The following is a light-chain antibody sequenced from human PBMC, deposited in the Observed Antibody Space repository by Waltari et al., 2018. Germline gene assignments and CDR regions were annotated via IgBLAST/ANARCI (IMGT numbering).Light chain of an antibody. J-gene: IGLJ1*01. CDR1: SSDVGGYNY. V-gene: IGLV2-11*01. CDR3: CSYAGSYTFIYV. Sequence: QSALTQPRSVSGSPGQSVTISCTGTSSDVGGYNYVSWYQQHPGKAPKLMIYDVSKRPSGVPDRFSGSKPGNTASLTISGLQAEDEADYYCCSYAGSYTFIYVFGTGTKVTVL. CDR2: DVS.